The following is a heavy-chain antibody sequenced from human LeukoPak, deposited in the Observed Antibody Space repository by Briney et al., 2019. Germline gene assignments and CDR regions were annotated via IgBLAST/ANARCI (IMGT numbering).Heavy chain of an antibody. J-gene: IGHJ6*03. D-gene: IGHD2-15*01. CDR1: GFTFNSYW. CDR2: INSDGSTT. Sequence: PGGSLRLSCAASGFTFNSYWMHWVRQAPGKGLVWVSRINSDGSTTSYADSVKGRFTISRDNAKNTLYLQMNSLRAEDTAVYYCARGSWWLSPYYYYYMDVWGKGTTVTISS. CDR3: ARGSWWLSPYYYYYMDV. V-gene: IGHV3-74*01.